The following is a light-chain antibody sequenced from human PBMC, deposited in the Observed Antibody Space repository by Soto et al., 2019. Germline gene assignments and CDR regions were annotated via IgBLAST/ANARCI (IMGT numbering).Light chain of an antibody. V-gene: IGLV2-8*01. Sequence: QSALTQPPSASGSPGQSVTISCTGTSSDVGGYNSVSWYQHLPGKAPKLMIYEVSKRPSGVPDRISGSKSANTASLTVSRLQAEDEADYYCSSYAGSDNYVFGTGTKVTVL. J-gene: IGLJ1*01. CDR3: SSYAGSDNYV. CDR2: EVS. CDR1: SSDVGGYNS.